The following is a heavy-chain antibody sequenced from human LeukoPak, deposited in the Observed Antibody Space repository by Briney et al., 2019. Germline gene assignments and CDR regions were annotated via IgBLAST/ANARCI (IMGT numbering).Heavy chain of an antibody. CDR2: IFSSGST. Sequence: KSSETLSLTCSVSGGSIRSYCWSWIRQPPGKGLEWIGYIFSSGSTNYNPSLKSRVTVSVDMSKNQFSLKLSSVTAADTAVYYCARHYTYYYGLDVWGQGTSVTVS. V-gene: IGHV4-59*08. J-gene: IGHJ6*02. D-gene: IGHD2-8*01. CDR3: ARHYTYYYGLDV. CDR1: GGSIRSYC.